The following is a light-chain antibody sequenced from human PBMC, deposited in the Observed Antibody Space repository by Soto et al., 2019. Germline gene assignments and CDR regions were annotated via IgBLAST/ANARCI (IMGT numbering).Light chain of an antibody. CDR3: QHYVHSQPIT. V-gene: IGKV3-20*01. CDR1: QSVSRSY. Sequence: EIVLTQSPGTLSLSPGQRATLSCRASQSVSRSYLAWYQQKPGQAPRLLIYGVSSSATGIPDRFSGSGSGTDLPLTISRLEPEDVVVYYCQHYVHSQPITFGQGTRLEIK. CDR2: GVS. J-gene: IGKJ5*01.